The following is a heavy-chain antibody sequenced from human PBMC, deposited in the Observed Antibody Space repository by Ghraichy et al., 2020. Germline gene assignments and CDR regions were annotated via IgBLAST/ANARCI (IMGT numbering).Heavy chain of an antibody. CDR1: GGSFSGYY. J-gene: IGHJ4*02. CDR2: INHSGST. Sequence: SQTLSLTCAVYGGSFSGYYWSWIRQPPGKGLEWIGEINHSGSTNYNPSLKSRVTISVDTSKNQFSLKLSSVTAADTAVYYCARGSGFLEWLSYWGQGTLVTVSS. D-gene: IGHD3-3*01. CDR3: ARGSGFLEWLSY. V-gene: IGHV4-34*01.